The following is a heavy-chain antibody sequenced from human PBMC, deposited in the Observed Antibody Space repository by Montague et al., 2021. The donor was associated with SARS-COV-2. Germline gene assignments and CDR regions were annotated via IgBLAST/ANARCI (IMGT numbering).Heavy chain of an antibody. J-gene: IGHJ6*02. CDR2: IYNGGST. Sequence: SLRLSCAASGFTVSSNSMSWVRQAPGKGLEWVSVIYNGGSTQYADSVKGRFTISRDKSNYTLYLQMNSLRAEDTAVYYCAARADYYYGMDVWGQGTSVTVSS. CDR3: AARADYYYGMDV. V-gene: IGHV3-66*01. CDR1: GFTVSSNS.